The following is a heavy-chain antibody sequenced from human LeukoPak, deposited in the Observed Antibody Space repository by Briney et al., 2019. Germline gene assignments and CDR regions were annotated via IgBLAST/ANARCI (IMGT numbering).Heavy chain of an antibody. CDR3: ARASHDYGDYSHFDY. Sequence: SETLSLTCAVSGGSISSRNWWSWVRPPPGKGLEWIGEIYHSGSTNYNPSLKTRVTISVDKSKNQFFLRLSSVTAAGTAVYYCARASHDYGDYSHFDYWGQGTLVTVSS. CDR1: GGSISSRNW. V-gene: IGHV4-4*02. D-gene: IGHD4-17*01. J-gene: IGHJ4*02. CDR2: IYHSGST.